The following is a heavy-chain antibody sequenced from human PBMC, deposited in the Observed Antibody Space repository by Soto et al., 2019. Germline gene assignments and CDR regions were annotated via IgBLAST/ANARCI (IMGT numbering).Heavy chain of an antibody. CDR1: GFTFSSYS. Sequence: VQLVESGGGVVQPGRSVRLSCAASGFTFSSYSMNWVRQAPGKGLEWVSSISSSSSYIYYADSVKGRFTISRDNAKNSLYLQMNSLRAEDTAVYYCASSAWGGSYDYWGQGTLVTVSS. V-gene: IGHV3-21*01. J-gene: IGHJ4*02. CDR3: ASSAWGGSYDY. CDR2: ISSSSSYI. D-gene: IGHD1-26*01.